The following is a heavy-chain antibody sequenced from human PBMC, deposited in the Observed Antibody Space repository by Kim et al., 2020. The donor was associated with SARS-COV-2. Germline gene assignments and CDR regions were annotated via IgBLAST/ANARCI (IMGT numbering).Heavy chain of an antibody. V-gene: IGHV4-39*07. Sequence: NPSLKSRVAISVKTSKNQFSLRLRSVTAADTAVYYCARLTTVTTKDAFDIWGQGTMVTVSS. J-gene: IGHJ3*02. D-gene: IGHD4-17*01. CDR3: ARLTTVTTKDAFDI.